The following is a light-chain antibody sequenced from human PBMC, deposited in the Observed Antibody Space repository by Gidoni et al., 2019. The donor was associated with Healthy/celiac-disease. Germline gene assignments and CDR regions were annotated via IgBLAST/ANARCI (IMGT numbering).Light chain of an antibody. CDR1: QRVSSN. CDR2: GAS. Sequence: EIVMTQSPATMSVSPGERATLSCRASQRVSSNLAWYQQKPGQAPRLLIYGASTRATGIPARFRGSGSVTEFTLTISSLQSEDFAVYYCQQYNNWPLTFGQGTKVEIK. J-gene: IGKJ1*01. V-gene: IGKV3-15*01. CDR3: QQYNNWPLT.